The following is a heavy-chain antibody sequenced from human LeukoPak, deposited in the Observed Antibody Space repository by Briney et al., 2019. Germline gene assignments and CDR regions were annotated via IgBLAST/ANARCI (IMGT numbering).Heavy chain of an antibody. Sequence: GGSLRLSCAASGFIFSSYAMNWVRQAPGKGLEWVSVISGSGDTTYYADSVKGRFTISRDNSKNTLYLQMNSLRAEDTAIYYCAKESSGWVVAASDYWGQGTLVTASS. J-gene: IGHJ4*02. V-gene: IGHV3-23*01. CDR2: ISGSGDTT. CDR1: GFIFSSYA. D-gene: IGHD2-15*01. CDR3: AKESSGWVVAASDY.